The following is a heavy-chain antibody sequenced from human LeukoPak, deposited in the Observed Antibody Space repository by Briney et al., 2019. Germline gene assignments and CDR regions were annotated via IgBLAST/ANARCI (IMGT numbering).Heavy chain of an antibody. D-gene: IGHD6-13*01. CDR1: GGSVSSYY. CDR2: INHSGST. J-gene: IGHJ4*02. CDR3: ARVRSGSSSWYRYFDY. V-gene: IGHV4-4*09. Sequence: SETLSLTCTVSGGSVSSYYWSWIRQPPEKGLEWIGSINHSGSTYYNPSLKSRVTISVDTSKNQFSLKVSSVTAADTAAYYCARVRSGSSSWYRYFDYWGQGTLVTVSS.